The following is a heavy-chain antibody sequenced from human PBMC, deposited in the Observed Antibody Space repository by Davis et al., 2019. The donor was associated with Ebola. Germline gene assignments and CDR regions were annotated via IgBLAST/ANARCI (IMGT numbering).Heavy chain of an antibody. J-gene: IGHJ4*02. CDR3: ATRGGGYNYGDFDY. CDR2: IIPIFGTA. V-gene: IGHV1-69*13. D-gene: IGHD5-24*01. Sequence: SVKVSCKASGVTFSSYSISWVRQAPGQGLEWMGWIIPIFGTANYAQKFQGRVTITADESTSTAYMELRSLSSEDTAVYYCATRGGGYNYGDFDYWGQGTLVTVSS. CDR1: GVTFSSYS.